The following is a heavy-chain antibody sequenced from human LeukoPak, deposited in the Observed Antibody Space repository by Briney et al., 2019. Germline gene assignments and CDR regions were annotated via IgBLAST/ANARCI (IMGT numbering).Heavy chain of an antibody. V-gene: IGHV5-51*01. Sequence: GESLKISCKGSGYSFTSYWIGWVRQMPGKGLEWMGIIYPGDSDTRYSPSFQGQVTVSADKSTTTAYLQWSSLKASDTAMYYCARHDYGDYSRYWYFDLWGRGTLVTVSS. D-gene: IGHD4-17*01. CDR1: GYSFTSYW. CDR2: IYPGDSDT. CDR3: ARHDYGDYSRYWYFDL. J-gene: IGHJ2*01.